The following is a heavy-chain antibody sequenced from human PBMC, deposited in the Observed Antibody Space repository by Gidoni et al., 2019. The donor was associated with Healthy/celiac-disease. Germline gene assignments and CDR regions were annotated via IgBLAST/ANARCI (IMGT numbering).Heavy chain of an antibody. CDR3: ARAYGSGSYHDY. V-gene: IGHV4-38-2*01. Sequence: QVQLQESCPGLVKPSETLSLTCAVSGYSISSGYYWGWIRQPPGKGLEWIGSIYHSGSTYYNPYLKSRVTISVETSKNQFSLKLSSVTAADTAVYYCARAYGSGSYHDYWGQGTLVTVSS. CDR1: GYSISSGYY. D-gene: IGHD3-10*01. J-gene: IGHJ4*02. CDR2: IYHSGST.